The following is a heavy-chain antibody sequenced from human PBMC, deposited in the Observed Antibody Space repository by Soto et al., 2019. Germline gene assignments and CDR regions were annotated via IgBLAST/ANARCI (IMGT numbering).Heavy chain of an antibody. CDR3: ARQILDSSGDY. V-gene: IGHV5-51*01. CDR1: GYTFASYW. J-gene: IGHJ4*02. CDR2: IYPGDSDT. Sequence: GESLKISCKGSGYTFASYWIGWVRQLPGRGLEWMGIIYPGDSDTRYSPSFQGQVTISADTSLSTAYLQWNSLKASDTAMYYCARQILDSSGDYWGQGTLVTVSS.